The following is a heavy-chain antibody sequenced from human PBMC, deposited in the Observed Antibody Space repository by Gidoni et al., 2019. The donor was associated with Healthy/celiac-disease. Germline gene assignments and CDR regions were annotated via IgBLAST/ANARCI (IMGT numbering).Heavy chain of an antibody. J-gene: IGHJ4*02. V-gene: IGHV3-43D*03. CDR2: ISWDGGST. CDR3: AKDIRVSGYSYGLDY. D-gene: IGHD5-18*01. CDR1: GFTFDDYA. Sequence: EVQLVESGGVVVQPGGSLRLSCAASGFTFDDYAMHWVRQAPGKGLEWVYLISWDGGSTYYADSVKGRFTISRDNSKNSLYLQMNSLRAEDTALYYCAKDIRVSGYSYGLDYWGQGTLVTVSS.